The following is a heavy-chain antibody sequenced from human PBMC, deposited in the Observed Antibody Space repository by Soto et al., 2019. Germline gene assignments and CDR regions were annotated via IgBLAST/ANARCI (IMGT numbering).Heavy chain of an antibody. V-gene: IGHV4-59*01. CDR2: IYYSGST. CDR3: ARGLYHYDSSGYSPGFGFDI. CDR1: GGSISSYY. D-gene: IGHD3-22*01. Sequence: SETLSLTCTVSGGSISSYYWSWIRQPPGKGLEWIGYIYYSGSTNYNPSLKSRVTISVDTSKNQFSLKLSSVTAADTAVYYCARGLYHYDSSGYSPGFGFDIWGQGTMVTVSS. J-gene: IGHJ3*02.